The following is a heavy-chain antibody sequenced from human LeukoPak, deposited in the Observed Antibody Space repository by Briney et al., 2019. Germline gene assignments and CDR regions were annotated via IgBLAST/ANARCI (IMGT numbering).Heavy chain of an antibody. CDR3: ARPDYGGNLGDAFDI. J-gene: IGHJ3*02. CDR2: INPNSGGT. CDR1: GYTFTSYY. V-gene: IGHV1-2*02. Sequence: ASVKVSCKASGYTFTSYYMHWVRQAPGQGLEWMGWINPNSGGTDYAQKFQGRVTMTRDTSISTAYMELSRLRSEDTAVYYCARPDYGGNLGDAFDIWGQGTMVTVSS. D-gene: IGHD4-23*01.